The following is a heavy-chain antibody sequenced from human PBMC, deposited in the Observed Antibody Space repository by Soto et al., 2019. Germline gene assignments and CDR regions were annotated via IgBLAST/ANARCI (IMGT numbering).Heavy chain of an antibody. CDR1: GFTFSNYG. CDR3: ASGPSITSWSLWREDPVH. Sequence: QVQLLESGGGVVQPGRSLRLSCVASGFTFSNYGMHWVRQAPGKGPEWVAVIWYDGTDKYYGDSVKGRFTISRDDSENTLYLKMVSLTVEDKAVYYCASGPSITSWSLWREDPVHWGQGSLV. V-gene: IGHV3-33*01. CDR2: IWYDGTDK. D-gene: IGHD2-2*01. J-gene: IGHJ4*02.